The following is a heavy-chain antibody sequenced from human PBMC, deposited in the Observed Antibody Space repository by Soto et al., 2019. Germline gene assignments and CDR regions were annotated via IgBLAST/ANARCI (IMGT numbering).Heavy chain of an antibody. CDR3: TISNWYSSSWYPYYYYYMDV. J-gene: IGHJ6*03. V-gene: IGHV3-15*01. D-gene: IGHD6-13*01. CDR1: GFTFSNAW. CDR2: IKSKTDGGTT. Sequence: EVQLVASGGGLVKPGGSLRLSCAASGFTFSNAWMSWVRQAPGKGLEWVGRIKSKTDGGTTDYAAPVKGRFTISREDSKNTMYLQMISLKTEDTAVYYCTISNWYSSSWYPYYYYYMDVWGKGTTVTV.